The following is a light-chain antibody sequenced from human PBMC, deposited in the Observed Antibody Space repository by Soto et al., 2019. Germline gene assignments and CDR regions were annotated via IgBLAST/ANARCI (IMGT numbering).Light chain of an antibody. V-gene: IGKV3-15*01. CDR1: HSVNSL. J-gene: IGKJ2*01. CDR3: QQYNIWPYT. Sequence: IVLTQSPATLSVSPVEIANLSFMASHSVNSLLAWYQQKPRQAPRLLIYDTSTRATGIPARFSGSGSGTDFTLTISSLQSEDFAIYYCQQYNIWPYTFGQGTKVDIK. CDR2: DTS.